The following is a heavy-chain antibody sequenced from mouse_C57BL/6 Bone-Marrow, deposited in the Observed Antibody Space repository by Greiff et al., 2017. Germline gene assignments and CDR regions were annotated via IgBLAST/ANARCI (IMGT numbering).Heavy chain of an antibody. D-gene: IGHD2-3*01. J-gene: IGHJ2*01. Sequence: QVQLQQPGAELVKPGASVKMSCKASGYTFTSYWITWVKQRPGQGLEWIGDIYPGSGSTNYNEKFKSKATLTADTSSSTAYMQLSSLTSEDSAVYYCARWLLSYYFDYWGQGTTLTVSS. CDR3: ARWLLSYYFDY. CDR2: IYPGSGST. CDR1: GYTFTSYW. V-gene: IGHV1-55*01.